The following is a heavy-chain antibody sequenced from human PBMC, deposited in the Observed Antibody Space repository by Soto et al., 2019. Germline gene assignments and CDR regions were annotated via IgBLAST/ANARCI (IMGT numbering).Heavy chain of an antibody. J-gene: IGHJ4*02. Sequence: PSETLSLTCAVSGGSISSYYWSWIRQPPGKGLEWIGYIYYSGSTNYNPSLKSRVTISVDTSKNQFSLKLSSVTAADTAVYYCAQIGLRIQLWLHKEGYFDYWGQGTLVTVSS. V-gene: IGHV4-59*01. CDR2: IYYSGST. CDR1: GGSISSYY. CDR3: AQIGLRIQLWLHKEGYFDY. D-gene: IGHD5-18*01.